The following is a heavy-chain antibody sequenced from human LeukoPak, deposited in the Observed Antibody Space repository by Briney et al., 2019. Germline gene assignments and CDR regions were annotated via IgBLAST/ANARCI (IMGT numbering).Heavy chain of an antibody. CDR1: GGSISSYY. V-gene: IGHV4-4*09. CDR3: ASGVRGYSYKYYMDV. CDR2: IYTSGST. J-gene: IGHJ6*03. D-gene: IGHD5-18*01. Sequence: SETLSLTCTVSGGSISSYYWSWIRQPPGKGLEWIGYIYTSGSTNYNPSLKSRVTISVGTSKNQFSLKLSSVTAADTAVYYCASGVRGYSYKYYMDVWGKGTTVTVSS.